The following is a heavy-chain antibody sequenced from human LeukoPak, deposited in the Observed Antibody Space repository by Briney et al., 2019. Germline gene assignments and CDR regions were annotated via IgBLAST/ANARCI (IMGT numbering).Heavy chain of an antibody. J-gene: IGHJ4*02. CDR3: ANSLNYYGSGSLVY. V-gene: IGHV1-69*06. D-gene: IGHD3-10*01. Sequence: SVKVSCMASGGTFGSYAISWVRQAPGQGLEWMGGIIPIFGTENSAQKFQGRVTITADKSTSTAYMELSSLRSEDTAVYYCANSLNYYGSGSLVYWGQGTLVTVSS. CDR1: GGTFGSYA. CDR2: IIPIFGTE.